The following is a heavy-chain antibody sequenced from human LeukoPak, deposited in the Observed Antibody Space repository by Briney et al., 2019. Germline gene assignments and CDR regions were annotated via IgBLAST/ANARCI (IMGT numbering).Heavy chain of an antibody. CDR1: GGSISSYY. V-gene: IGHV4-4*07. CDR3: ARGRRITMIVVVINWFDP. J-gene: IGHJ5*02. CDR2: IYTSGST. Sequence: LETLSLTCTVSGGSISSYYWSWIRQPAGKGLEWIGRIYTSGSTNYNPSLKSRVTMSVDTSKNQFSLKPSSVTAADTAVYYCARGRRITMIVVVINWFDPWGQGTLVTVSS. D-gene: IGHD3-22*01.